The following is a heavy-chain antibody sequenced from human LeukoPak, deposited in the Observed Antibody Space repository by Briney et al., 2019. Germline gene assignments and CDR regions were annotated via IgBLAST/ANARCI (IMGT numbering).Heavy chain of an antibody. CDR2: ISSSSSYI. J-gene: IGHJ4*02. CDR1: GFTFSSYS. V-gene: IGHV3-21*01. D-gene: IGHD2-21*02. Sequence: GSLRLSCAASGFTFSSYSMNWVRQALGKGLEWVSSISSSSSYIYYADSVKGRFTISRDNAKNSLYLQMNSLRAEDTAVYYCARDVVTTGAYYFDYWGQGTLVTVSS. CDR3: ARDVVTTGAYYFDY.